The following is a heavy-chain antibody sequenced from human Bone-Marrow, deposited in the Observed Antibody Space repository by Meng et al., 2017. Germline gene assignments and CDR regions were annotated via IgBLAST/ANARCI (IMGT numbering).Heavy chain of an antibody. CDR1: GFTFSSYS. CDR3: ARQYGSGSYYKHIDY. V-gene: IGHV3-21*01. Sequence: LSLTCAASGFTFSSYSMNWVRQAPGKGLEWVSSISSSSSYIYYADSMKGRFTISRDNAKNSLYLQMNSLRAEDTAVYYCARQYGSGSYYKHIDYWGQGTLVTVSS. D-gene: IGHD3-10*01. J-gene: IGHJ4*02. CDR2: ISSSSSYI.